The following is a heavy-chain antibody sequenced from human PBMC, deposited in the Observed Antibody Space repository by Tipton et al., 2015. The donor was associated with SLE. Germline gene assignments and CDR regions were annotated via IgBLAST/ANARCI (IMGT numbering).Heavy chain of an antibody. D-gene: IGHD3-10*01. CDR1: GFSLNNYA. J-gene: IGHJ4*02. V-gene: IGHV3-23*03. CDR2: IYAGAGTA. CDR3: AKGMPIGFRGVQEY. Sequence: SLRLSCAVSGFSLNNYAMQWVRQAPGKGLEWVSVIYAGAGTAYYSDSVKGRFFISRDDFDNTLFLQMNSLTAEDTAVYYCAKGMPIGFRGVQEYWGQGALVTVSS.